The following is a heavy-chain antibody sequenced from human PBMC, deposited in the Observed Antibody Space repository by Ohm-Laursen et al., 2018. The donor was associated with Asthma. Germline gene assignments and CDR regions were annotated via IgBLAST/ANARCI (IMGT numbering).Heavy chain of an antibody. CDR2: ISSSSSYT. CDR1: GFTFSDYY. Sequence: GSLRLSCTASGFTFSDYYMSWIRQAPGKGLEWVSYISSSSSYTNYADSVKGRFTISRDNAKNSLYLQMNSLRAENTAVYYCARDLGLLLHYYYGMDVWGQGTTVTVSS. CDR3: ARDLGLLLHYYYGMDV. D-gene: IGHD3-22*01. V-gene: IGHV3-11*06. J-gene: IGHJ6*02.